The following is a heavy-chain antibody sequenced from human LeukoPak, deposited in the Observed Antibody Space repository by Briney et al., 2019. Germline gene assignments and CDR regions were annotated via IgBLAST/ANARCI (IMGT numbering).Heavy chain of an antibody. CDR2: IYYSGST. CDR1: GGSIRSYY. J-gene: IGHJ6*03. CDR3: ASGVVVPAAFMDV. D-gene: IGHD2-2*01. V-gene: IGHV4-59*01. Sequence: SETLSLTCTVSGGSIRSYYWSWIRQPPGKGLEWIGYIYYSGSTNYNPSLKSRVTISLDTSKNQFSLKVSSVTAADTAVYYCASGVVVPAAFMDVWGKGTTVTVSS.